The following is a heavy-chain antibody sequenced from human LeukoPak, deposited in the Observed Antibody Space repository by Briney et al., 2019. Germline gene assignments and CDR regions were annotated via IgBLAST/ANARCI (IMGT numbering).Heavy chain of an antibody. J-gene: IGHJ5*02. CDR1: GFTFSSYA. CDR2: ISGSGGSI. D-gene: IGHD3-22*01. V-gene: IGHV3-23*01. CDR3: ARAPYYYDSSGYPEGS. Sequence: GGSLRLSCAASGFTFSSYAMNWVRQAPGKGLEWVSGISGSGGSIYYADSVKGRFTISRDNSKNTLYLQMNSLRAEDTAVYYCARAPYYYDSSGYPEGSWGQGTLVTVSS.